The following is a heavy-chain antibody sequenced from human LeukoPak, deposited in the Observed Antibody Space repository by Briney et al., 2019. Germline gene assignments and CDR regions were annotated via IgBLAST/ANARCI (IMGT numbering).Heavy chain of an antibody. D-gene: IGHD1-26*01. CDR2: ISGSGGST. CDR3: ARDPYSGSYSAYYYYYMDV. V-gene: IGHV3-23*01. J-gene: IGHJ6*03. Sequence: GGSLRLSCAASGFSFSTYGMNWVRQTPGKGLEWVSAISGSGGSTYYADSVKGRFTISRDNSKNTLYLQMNSLRAEDTAVYYCARDPYSGSYSAYYYYYMDVWGKGTTVTVSS. CDR1: GFSFSTYG.